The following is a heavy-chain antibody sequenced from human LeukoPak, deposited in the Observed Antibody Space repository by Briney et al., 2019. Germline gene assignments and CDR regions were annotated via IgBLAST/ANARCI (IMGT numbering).Heavy chain of an antibody. CDR1: GFTFSSYG. V-gene: IGHV3-30*03. CDR3: ARADYYYDSSGYYYTWGVAFDI. Sequence: QPGRSLRLSCAASGFTFSSYGMHWVRQAPGKGLEWVAVISYDGSNKYYADSVKGRFTISRDNSKNTLYLQMNSPRAEDTAVYYCARADYYYDSSGYYYTWGVAFDIWGQGTMVTVSS. D-gene: IGHD3-22*01. J-gene: IGHJ3*02. CDR2: ISYDGSNK.